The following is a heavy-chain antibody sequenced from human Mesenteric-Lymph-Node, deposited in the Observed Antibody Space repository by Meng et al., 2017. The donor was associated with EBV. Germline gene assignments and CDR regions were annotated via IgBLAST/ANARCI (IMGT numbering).Heavy chain of an antibody. J-gene: IGHJ5*02. Sequence: QLQLQEAVPGLVNTSENLSLTFTVPGGSISSSSHYWGWIRQPPGKGLEWIGSIYYSGTTYYNPSLKSRIIISEDTSKNQFFLKLSSVTAADTAVYYCARGGRFCRSTGCYTIWFDPWGQGTLVTVSS. CDR2: IYYSGTT. CDR3: ARGGRFCRSTGCYTIWFDP. CDR1: GGSISSSSHY. D-gene: IGHD2-2*02. V-gene: IGHV4-39*07.